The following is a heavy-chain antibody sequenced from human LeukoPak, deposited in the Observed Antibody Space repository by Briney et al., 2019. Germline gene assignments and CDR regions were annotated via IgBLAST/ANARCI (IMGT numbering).Heavy chain of an antibody. V-gene: IGHV3-7*01. Sequence: GGSLRLSCAASGFTFSSHWMIWVRQAPGKGLEWVANVKQDGSEKYYVDSVKGRFTISRVNAKNSLYLRMNSLRVEDTAVYYCATGRAAHLFDYWGQGTLVTVSS. CDR1: GFTFSSHW. CDR2: VKQDGSEK. D-gene: IGHD6-6*01. CDR3: ATGRAAHLFDY. J-gene: IGHJ4*02.